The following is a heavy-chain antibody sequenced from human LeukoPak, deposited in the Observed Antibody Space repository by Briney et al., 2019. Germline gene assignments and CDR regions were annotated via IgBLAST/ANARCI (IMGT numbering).Heavy chain of an antibody. CDR2: ISGSGGTT. D-gene: IGHD3-9*01. CDR3: ANEERTIFFAYFDY. J-gene: IGHJ4*02. V-gene: IGHV3-23*01. Sequence: GGSLRLSCAASGFTFSSYGMSWVRQAPGKGLEWVSAISGSGGTTYYVDSVKGRFTISRDNSKNTLYLQMNSLRAEDTAVYYCANEERTIFFAYFDYWGQGTLVTVSS. CDR1: GFTFSSYG.